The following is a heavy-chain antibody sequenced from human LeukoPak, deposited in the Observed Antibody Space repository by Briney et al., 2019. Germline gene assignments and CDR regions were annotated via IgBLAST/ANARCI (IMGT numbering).Heavy chain of an antibody. Sequence: SETLSLTCAVSGGSISSNNWWGWVRQPPGKGLEWIGEIYHSGSPNYNPSLKSRVTISVDKSRNHFSLNLSSVTAADTAVYYCARVNVNNWHSCDYWGQGTLVTVSS. V-gene: IGHV4-4*02. D-gene: IGHD1-1*01. J-gene: IGHJ4*02. CDR3: ARVNVNNWHSCDY. CDR2: IYHSGSP. CDR1: GGSISSNNW.